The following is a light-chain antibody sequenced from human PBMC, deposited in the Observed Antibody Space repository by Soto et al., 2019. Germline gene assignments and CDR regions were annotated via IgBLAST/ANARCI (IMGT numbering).Light chain of an antibody. Sequence: VMTQSPATLSVSPGERATLSCWASETVATNLAWYQQKPGQAPRLLISGASTRAAGISDRFRGSGSGTEFTLTISGLQSEDFALYYCQQRSNWPWTFGQGTKVDIK. CDR2: GAS. CDR3: QQRSNWPWT. CDR1: ETVATN. J-gene: IGKJ1*01. V-gene: IGKV3-15*01.